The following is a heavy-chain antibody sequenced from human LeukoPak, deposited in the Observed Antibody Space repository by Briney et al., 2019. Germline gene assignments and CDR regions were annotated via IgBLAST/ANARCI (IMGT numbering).Heavy chain of an antibody. CDR2: IYTSGST. CDR1: GGSISSYY. V-gene: IGHV4-4*07. J-gene: IGHJ6*03. Sequence: PSETLSLTCTVSGGSISSYYWSWIRQPAGKGLEWIGRIYTSGSTNYNPSLKSRVTISVDKSKNQFSLKLSSVTAADTAVYYCARAYSSPQGAYYYYMDVWGKGTTVIVSS. D-gene: IGHD6-13*01. CDR3: ARAYSSPQGAYYYYMDV.